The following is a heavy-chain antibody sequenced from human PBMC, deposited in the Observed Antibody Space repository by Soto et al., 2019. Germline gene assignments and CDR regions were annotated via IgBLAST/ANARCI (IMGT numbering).Heavy chain of an antibody. V-gene: IGHV3-9*01. CDR2: ISWNSGSI. CDR3: AKGARPDSSGFLFEIEGFDY. CDR1: GFTFDDYA. D-gene: IGHD3-22*01. Sequence: EVQLVESGGGLVQPGRSLRLSCAASGFTFDDYAMHGVRQAPGKGLEWVSGISWNSGSIGYADSVKGRFTISRDNAKNSLYLQMNSLRAEDTALYYCAKGARPDSSGFLFEIEGFDYWGQGTLVPVSS. J-gene: IGHJ4*02.